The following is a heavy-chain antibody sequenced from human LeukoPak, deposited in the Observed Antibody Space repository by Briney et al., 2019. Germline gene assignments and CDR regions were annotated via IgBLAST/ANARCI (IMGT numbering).Heavy chain of an antibody. Sequence: ASVKVSCKASGGTFSSYAISWVRQAPGQGLEWMGGIIPIFGTANYAQKFQGRVTITTDESTSTAYMELSSLRSEDTAVYYCAIGGLYDSSGYRRGYSFDYWGQGTLVTVSS. CDR3: AIGGLYDSSGYRRGYSFDY. V-gene: IGHV1-69*05. CDR2: IIPIFGTA. D-gene: IGHD3-22*01. CDR1: GGTFSSYA. J-gene: IGHJ4*02.